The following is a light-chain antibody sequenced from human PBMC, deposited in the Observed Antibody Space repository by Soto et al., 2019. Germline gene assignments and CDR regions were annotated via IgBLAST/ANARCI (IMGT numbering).Light chain of an antibody. CDR1: QSISSW. CDR2: KAS. V-gene: IGKV1-5*03. CDR3: QQYNSFPLT. Sequence: DIQMTQSPSTLSASVGDRVTITCRASQSISSWLAWYQQKPGKAPKFLIYKASNLESGVPSRFSGSGSGTEFTLTISSLQPDDFATYYCQQYNSFPLTFGGGTKVDI. J-gene: IGKJ4*01.